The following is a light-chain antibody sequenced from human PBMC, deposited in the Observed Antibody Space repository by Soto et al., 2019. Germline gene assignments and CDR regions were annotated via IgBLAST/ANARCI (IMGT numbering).Light chain of an antibody. J-gene: IGKJ5*01. Sequence: EIVLTQSPATLSLSPGERATLSCRASQSLRNYLTWYQQKPGQPPRLLIFDGFNRATGIPPRFSGSGSGTDFTLTISSLEPEDFAVYYCQQRTNWRATFGQGTRLEIK. CDR2: DGF. CDR3: QQRTNWRAT. V-gene: IGKV3-11*01. CDR1: QSLRNY.